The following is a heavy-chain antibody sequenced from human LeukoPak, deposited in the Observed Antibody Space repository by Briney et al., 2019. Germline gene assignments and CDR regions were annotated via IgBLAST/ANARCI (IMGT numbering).Heavy chain of an antibody. Sequence: GGSLRLSCAASGFTFSSYWMSWVRQAPGKGLEWVANIKQDGSEKYYVDSVKGRFTISRDNAKNSLYLQMNSLRAEDTALYYCAKDLYGSGSDYYFDYWGQGTLVTVSS. D-gene: IGHD3-10*01. CDR3: AKDLYGSGSDYYFDY. CDR1: GFTFSSYW. J-gene: IGHJ4*02. V-gene: IGHV3-7*03. CDR2: IKQDGSEK.